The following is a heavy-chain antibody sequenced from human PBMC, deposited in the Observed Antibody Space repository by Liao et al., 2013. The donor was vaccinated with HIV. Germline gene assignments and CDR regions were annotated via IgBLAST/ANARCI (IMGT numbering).Heavy chain of an antibody. CDR2: INHSGST. Sequence: QVQLQQWGAGLLKPSETLSLTCAVYGGSFSGYYWSWIRQPPGKGLEWIGEINHSGSTNYNPSLKSRVTISVDTSKNQFSLKLSSVTAADTAVYYCARGRYGGPYSSSWYIVDYWGQGTLVHRLL. V-gene: IGHV4-34*01. CDR1: GGSFSGYY. CDR3: ARGRYGGPYSSSWYIVDY. J-gene: IGHJ4*02. D-gene: IGHD6-13*01.